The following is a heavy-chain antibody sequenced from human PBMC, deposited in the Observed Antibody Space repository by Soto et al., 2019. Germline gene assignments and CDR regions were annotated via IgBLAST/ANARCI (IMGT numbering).Heavy chain of an antibody. CDR2: TYYRSKWYN. CDR1: GDSVSSNRAA. V-gene: IGHV6-1*01. J-gene: IGHJ6*02. Sequence: SQTLSLTCDISGDSVSSNRAAWNWIRQSPSRGLEWLGRTYYRSKWYNDYAESVKSRITINPDTSKNQISLQLKYETPEDTAVYYCTRVKGGDSSGFYSRYFYYGMDVWGQGTTVTVS. CDR3: TRVKGGDSSGFYSRYFYYGMDV. D-gene: IGHD3-22*01.